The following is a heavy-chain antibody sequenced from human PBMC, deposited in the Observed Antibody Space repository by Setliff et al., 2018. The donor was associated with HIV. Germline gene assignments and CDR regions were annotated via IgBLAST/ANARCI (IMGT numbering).Heavy chain of an antibody. Sequence: SETLSLTCTVSGGSISSSSYYWGWIRQPPGKGLEWIGSIYYSGSTYYNPPLRSRVTISVDTSKNQFSLKLSSVTAADTAVYYCARYFDWFSYGMDVWGQGTTVTVSS. J-gene: IGHJ6*02. CDR3: ARYFDWFSYGMDV. CDR1: GGSISSSSYY. V-gene: IGHV4-39*07. D-gene: IGHD3-9*01. CDR2: IYYSGST.